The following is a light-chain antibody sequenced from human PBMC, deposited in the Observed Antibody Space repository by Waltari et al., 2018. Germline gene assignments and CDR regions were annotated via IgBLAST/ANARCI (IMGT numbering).Light chain of an antibody. CDR2: SDT. CDR1: NIGTKN. CDR3: QVWDGSTDHYV. V-gene: IGLV3-21*04. J-gene: IGLJ1*01. Sequence: SYVLTQPPSLSVALGKTARIPCGGNNIGTKNVHWYQHKPGQAPVLLIYSDTDRPSGIPERFTGSKSGTTATLTISTVEAGDEADYYCQVWDGSTDHYVFGSGTKVTV.